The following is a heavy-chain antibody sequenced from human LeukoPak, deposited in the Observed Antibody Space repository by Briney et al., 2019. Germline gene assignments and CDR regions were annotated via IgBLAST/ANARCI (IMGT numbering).Heavy chain of an antibody. Sequence: GGSLRLSCAASGFTFSSYSMNWVRQAPGKGLEWVSSISSSSSYIYYADSVKGRFTISRDNAKNSLYLQMNSLGAEDTAVYYCARSSRTGRFDYWGQGTLVTVSS. J-gene: IGHJ4*02. CDR3: ARSSRTGRFDY. CDR2: ISSSSSYI. CDR1: GFTFSSYS. V-gene: IGHV3-21*01.